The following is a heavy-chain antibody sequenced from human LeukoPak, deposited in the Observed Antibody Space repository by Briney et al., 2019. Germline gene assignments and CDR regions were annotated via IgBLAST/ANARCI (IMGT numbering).Heavy chain of an antibody. V-gene: IGHV3-30*04. J-gene: IGHJ4*02. D-gene: IGHD3-3*01. CDR2: ISYHGSNK. CDR3: ARTPEWFGQGQLDY. CDR1: GFTFSSFA. Sequence: GGSLRLSCEASGFTFSSFAMHWVRQAPGKGLEWVTLISYHGSNKEYADSVKGRFIISRDNSKNTLYLEMNTLTIEDTGVYYCARTPEWFGQGQLDYWGQGTLVTVSS.